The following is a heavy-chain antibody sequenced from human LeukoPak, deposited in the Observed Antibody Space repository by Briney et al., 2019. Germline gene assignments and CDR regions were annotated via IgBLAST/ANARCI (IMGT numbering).Heavy chain of an antibody. V-gene: IGHV1-24*01. J-gene: IGHJ4*02. CDR3: ATYSSIASPTSFDY. CDR2: FDPEDGET. CDR1: GYTLTELS. D-gene: IGHD6-13*01. Sequence: ASVKVSCKVSGYTLTELSMHWVRRAPGKGLEWMGGFDPEDGETIYAQKFQGRVTMTEDTSTDTAYMELSSLRSEDTAVYYCATYSSIASPTSFDYWGQGTLVTVSS.